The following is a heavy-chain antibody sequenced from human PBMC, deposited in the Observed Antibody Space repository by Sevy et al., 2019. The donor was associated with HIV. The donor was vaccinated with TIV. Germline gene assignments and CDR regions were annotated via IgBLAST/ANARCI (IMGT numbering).Heavy chain of an antibody. CDR2: IKEDDTVK. D-gene: IGHD2-2*02. CDR1: GFSLETYW. V-gene: IGHV3-7*04. J-gene: IGHJ4*02. CDR3: VRAIQSEGSF. Sequence: GGSLRLSCAASGFSLETYWMNWVRQAPGKPLEWVANIKEDDTVKYYVDSVEGRFTIFRDNGRNLVYLVMNNLRVEDTALYYCVRAIQSEGSFWGQGTLVTVSS.